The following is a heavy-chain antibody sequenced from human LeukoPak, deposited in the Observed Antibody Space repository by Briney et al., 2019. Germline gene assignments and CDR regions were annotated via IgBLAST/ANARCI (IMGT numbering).Heavy chain of an antibody. Sequence: ASVKVSCKASGYTFTGYYMHWVRQAPGQGLEWMGWINPDSGGTNYAQKFQGRDTMTRDTSISTAYMELTRLRSDDTAVYYCARGGLYSYGLQEGSGRGSSHDYWGQGTLVTVSS. D-gene: IGHD5-18*01. J-gene: IGHJ4*02. CDR2: INPDSGGT. CDR1: GYTFTGYY. CDR3: ARGGLYSYGLQEGSGRGSSHDY. V-gene: IGHV1-2*02.